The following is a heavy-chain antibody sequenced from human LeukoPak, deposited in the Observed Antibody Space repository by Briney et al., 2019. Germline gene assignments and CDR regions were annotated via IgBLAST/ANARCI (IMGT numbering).Heavy chain of an antibody. CDR1: GFTFSRYW. D-gene: IGHD5-12*01. Sequence: GGSLRLSCAASGFTFSRYWMHWVRQAPGKGLVWVSRINTDGSRTNYADSVKGRFTISRDNAKNSLYLQMNSLRAEDTAVHYCARDGGGYSGYVTFDYWGQGTLVTVSS. V-gene: IGHV3-74*01. CDR2: INTDGSRT. J-gene: IGHJ4*02. CDR3: ARDGGGYSGYVTFDY.